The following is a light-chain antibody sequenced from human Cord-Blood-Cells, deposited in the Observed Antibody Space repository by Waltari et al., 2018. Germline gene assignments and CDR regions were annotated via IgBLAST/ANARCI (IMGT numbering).Light chain of an antibody. CDR3: QQYYSTPWT. Sequence: DIVMTKSPDSLAVSMGERATFNCKSSQNVLYSSNNKNYLAWYQQKPGQPPKLLIYWASTRESGVPDRFSGSGSGTDFTLTISSLQAEDVAVYYCQQYYSTPWTFGQGTKVEIK. V-gene: IGKV4-1*01. J-gene: IGKJ1*01. CDR1: QNVLYSSNNKNY. CDR2: WAS.